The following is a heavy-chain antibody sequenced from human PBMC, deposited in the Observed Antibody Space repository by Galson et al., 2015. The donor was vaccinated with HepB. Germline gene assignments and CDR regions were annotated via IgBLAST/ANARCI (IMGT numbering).Heavy chain of an antibody. CDR1: ASTFSSDW. CDR2: INKDGRGK. J-gene: IGHJ5*02. D-gene: IGHD6-25*01. Sequence: SLRLSCAASASTFSSDWMSWVRQAPGKGLEWVAHINKDGRGKYYVDSVKGRFTISRDNGKKSLYLQMNTLRADDTAVYYCARDSGCCSGSYHWGQGALVTVSS. V-gene: IGHV3-7*03. CDR3: ARDSGCCSGSYH.